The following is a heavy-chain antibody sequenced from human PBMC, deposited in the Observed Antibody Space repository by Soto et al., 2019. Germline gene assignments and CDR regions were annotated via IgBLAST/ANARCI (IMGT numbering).Heavy chain of an antibody. CDR1: GFSLSTSGVG. CDR2: IYWDDEK. V-gene: IGHV2-5*02. Sequence: QITLKESGPPLVKPTQTLTLTCTFSGFSLSTSGVGVGWIRQPPGKALEWLALIYWDDEKGYSPSLKSRLTITKDTSKNQVVLTMTNMDPVDTATYYCAHRRSGSYPFDYWGQGTLVTVSS. J-gene: IGHJ4*02. D-gene: IGHD1-26*01. CDR3: AHRRSGSYPFDY.